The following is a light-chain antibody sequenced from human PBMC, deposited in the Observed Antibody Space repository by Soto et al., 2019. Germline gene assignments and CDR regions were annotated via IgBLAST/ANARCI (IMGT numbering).Light chain of an antibody. CDR2: GAS. V-gene: IGKV3-20*01. CDR3: QHYGSFPIT. Sequence: EIVLTQSPGTLSLSPGERATLSCRASQSVYSSNLAWYQQKPGQAPRLLIYGASSRATGIPDRFSGGGSGTDFTLTISRLEPEDFAVYYCQHYGSFPITFGQGTRLEIK. CDR1: QSVYSSN. J-gene: IGKJ5*01.